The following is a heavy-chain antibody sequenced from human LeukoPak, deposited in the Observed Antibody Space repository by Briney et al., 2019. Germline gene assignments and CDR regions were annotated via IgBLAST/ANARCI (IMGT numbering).Heavy chain of an antibody. CDR2: IYTSGST. CDR1: GVSISSGSYY. J-gene: IGHJ3*02. CDR3: ASSDGSGSSNDAFDI. Sequence: SETLSLTCTVSGVSISSGSYYWRWIRQPGGKGLEWIGRIYTSGSTNYNPSLKSRFTITVDRSKNQFSLKQSCVTAADTAVYYCASSDGSGSSNDAFDIWGQGTMVTVSS. D-gene: IGHD3-10*01. V-gene: IGHV4-61*02.